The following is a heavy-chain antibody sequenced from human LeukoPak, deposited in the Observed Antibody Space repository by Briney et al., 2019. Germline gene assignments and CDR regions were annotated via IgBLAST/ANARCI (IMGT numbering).Heavy chain of an antibody. CDR2: IYYSAST. J-gene: IGHJ5*02. CDR3: ARVQTTVVTLSWFDP. CDR1: GGSISSSSYY. V-gene: IGHV4-39*01. D-gene: IGHD4-23*01. Sequence: PSETLSLTCTVSGGSISSSSYYWGWLRQPPGKGLEWVGSIYYSASTYYTPSLKIRVTISVDTSKNQFSLKLSSVTAADTAVYYCARVQTTVVTLSWFDPWGQGTLVTVSS.